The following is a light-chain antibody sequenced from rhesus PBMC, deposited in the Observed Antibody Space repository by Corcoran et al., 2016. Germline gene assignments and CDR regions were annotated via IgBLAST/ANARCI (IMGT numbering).Light chain of an antibody. Sequence: DIQMTQSPSSLSASVGDRVTITCRASQGISNWLAWYQQKPRKAPKLLNYRATKLETGVPSRFSGRGSGTDFTLTISSLQPEAVATYFCQQHDNSPLTFGGGTKVEL. CDR2: RAT. V-gene: IGKV1-69*01. CDR1: QGISNW. J-gene: IGKJ4*01. CDR3: QQHDNSPLT.